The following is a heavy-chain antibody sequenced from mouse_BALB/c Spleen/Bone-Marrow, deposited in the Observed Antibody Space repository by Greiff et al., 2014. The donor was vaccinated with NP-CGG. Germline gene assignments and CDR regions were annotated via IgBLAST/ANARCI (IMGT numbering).Heavy chain of an antibody. CDR2: IWSGGST. V-gene: IGHV2-2*01. CDR1: GFSLTTYG. Sequence: VQRVESGPGLVKPSQSLSITCTVSGFSLTTYGLHWIRQSPGKGLEWLGVIWSGGSTDYNAAFISRLIITKDNSKNQVFFKMNSLQTDDTAIYYCVRKGYTGYFDVWGAGTTVTVSS. J-gene: IGHJ1*01. CDR3: VRKGYTGYFDV. D-gene: IGHD2-2*01.